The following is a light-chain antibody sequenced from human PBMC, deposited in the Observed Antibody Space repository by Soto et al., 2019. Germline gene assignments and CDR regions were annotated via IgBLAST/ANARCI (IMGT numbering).Light chain of an antibody. J-gene: IGKJ1*01. CDR1: QSVTXXX. CDR2: GAS. CDR3: QQYGSSPGT. Sequence: EIVVTQSPGTLSLSPGERAXLSCXXXQSVTXXXXXXXXXXXXXXXXXLIFGASIRDTGIPDRFSGSGSGTDFTLTISRLESEDFAVYYCQQYGSSPGTFGQGTKV. V-gene: IGKV3-20*01.